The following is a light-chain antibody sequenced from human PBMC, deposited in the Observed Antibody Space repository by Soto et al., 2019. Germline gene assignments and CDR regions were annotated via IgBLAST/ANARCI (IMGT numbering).Light chain of an antibody. Sequence: EIVLTQSPATLSLSPGERATLSCRASQSVSNNYLAWYQQKPGQAPRLLIYDASNRATGIPARFSGSGSGTDFTLTISSLEPEDFAVYYCQQRSNWRITFGQGTRLEIK. CDR3: QQRSNWRIT. V-gene: IGKV3-11*01. J-gene: IGKJ5*01. CDR1: QSVSNNY. CDR2: DAS.